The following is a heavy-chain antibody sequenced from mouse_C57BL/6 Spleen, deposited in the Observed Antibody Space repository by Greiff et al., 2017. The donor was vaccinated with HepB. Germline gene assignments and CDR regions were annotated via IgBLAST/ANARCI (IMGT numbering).Heavy chain of an antibody. J-gene: IGHJ3*01. D-gene: IGHD2-4*01. CDR1: GYTFTSYG. CDR2: IYPRSGNT. CDR3: ARVKYDYDEGVAY. V-gene: IGHV1-81*01. Sequence: VQLQQSGAELARPGASVKLSCKASGYTFTSYGISWVKQRTGQGLEWIGEIYPRSGNTYYNEKFKGKATLTADKSSSTAYMELRSLTSEDSAVYFCARVKYDYDEGVAYWGQGTLVTVSA.